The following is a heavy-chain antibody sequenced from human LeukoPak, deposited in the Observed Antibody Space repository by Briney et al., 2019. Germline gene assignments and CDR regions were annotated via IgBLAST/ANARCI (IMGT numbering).Heavy chain of an antibody. J-gene: IGHJ5*02. Sequence: GGSLRLSCAASGFTFRDYNMNWVRQAPGKGLEWVSGISRNSGSIGYADSVKGRLTISRDNARNSLYLQMNSLRAEDTALYYCAKDSAGAYYGSGSYPRTWGQGTLVTVSS. D-gene: IGHD3-10*01. CDR2: ISRNSGSI. CDR3: AKDSAGAYYGSGSYPRT. CDR1: GFTFRDYN. V-gene: IGHV3-9*01.